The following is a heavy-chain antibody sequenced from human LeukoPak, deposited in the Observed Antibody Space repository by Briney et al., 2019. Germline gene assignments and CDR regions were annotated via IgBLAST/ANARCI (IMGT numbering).Heavy chain of an antibody. CDR1: GDTFTNYG. V-gene: IGHV1-8*02. CDR2: MNPNSGNT. D-gene: IGHD3-9*01. Sequence: ASVRVSCKAPGDTFTNYGINWVRQATGQGLEWMGWMNPNSGNTGYAQKFQGRVTMTRNTSISTAYMELSSLRSEDTAVYYCARVGSVLRYFDWVHDAFDIWGQGTMVTVSS. CDR3: ARVGSVLRYFDWVHDAFDI. J-gene: IGHJ3*02.